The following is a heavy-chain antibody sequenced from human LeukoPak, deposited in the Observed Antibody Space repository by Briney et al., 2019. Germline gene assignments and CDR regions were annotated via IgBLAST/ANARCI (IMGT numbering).Heavy chain of an antibody. V-gene: IGHV4-59*01. CDR2: ISYSGST. CDR3: ARGATAYYFDY. J-gene: IGHJ4*02. CDR1: GXSISSYY. D-gene: IGHD2-21*02. Sequence: SETLSLTCTVSGXSISSYYWSWIRQPPGKGLEWIGFISYSGSTNYNPSLKSRVTISVDTSNDQFSLKLSSVTAADTAVYYCARGATAYYFDYWGQGTLITVSS.